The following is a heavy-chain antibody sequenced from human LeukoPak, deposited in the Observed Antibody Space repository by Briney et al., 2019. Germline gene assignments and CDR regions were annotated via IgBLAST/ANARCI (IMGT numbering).Heavy chain of an antibody. CDR2: ISSSSSYI. D-gene: IGHD6-6*01. CDR1: GFTFSSYG. J-gene: IGHJ4*02. V-gene: IGHV3-21*01. Sequence: GGSLRLSCAASGFTFSSYGMSWVRQAPGKGLEWVSSISSSSSYIYYADSVKGRFTISRDNAKNSLYLQMNSLRAEDTAVYYCARDGEYSSSFDYWGQGTLVTVSS. CDR3: ARDGEYSSSFDY.